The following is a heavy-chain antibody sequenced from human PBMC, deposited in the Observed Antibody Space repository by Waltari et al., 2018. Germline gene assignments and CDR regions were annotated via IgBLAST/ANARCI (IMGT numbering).Heavy chain of an antibody. CDR3: AHRDITFGGVHGFDI. D-gene: IGHD3-16*01. CDR2: IYWDDEK. Sequence: QITLKESGPTLVKPTQTLTLTCTFSGFSLSTSGVGVGWIRQPPGKALECLALIYWDDEKRYSPSWKTRLTITKDTSKNQVFLIMTNMDPVDTATYYCAHRDITFGGVHGFDIWGQGTMVTVSS. J-gene: IGHJ3*02. CDR1: GFSLSTSGVG. V-gene: IGHV2-5*02.